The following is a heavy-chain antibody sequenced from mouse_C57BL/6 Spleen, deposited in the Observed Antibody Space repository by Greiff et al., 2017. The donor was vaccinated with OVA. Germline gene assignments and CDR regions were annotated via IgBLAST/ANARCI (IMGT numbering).Heavy chain of an antibody. CDR3: ARGVITTVVADY. V-gene: IGHV1-42*01. CDR2: INPSTGGT. Sequence: VQLQQSGPELVKPGASVKISCKASGYSFTGYYMNWVKQSPEKSLEWIGEINPSTGGTTYNQKFKAKATLTVDKSSSTAYMQLKSLTSEDSAVYYCARGVITTVVADYWGQGTTLTVSS. CDR1: GYSFTGYY. D-gene: IGHD1-1*01. J-gene: IGHJ2*01.